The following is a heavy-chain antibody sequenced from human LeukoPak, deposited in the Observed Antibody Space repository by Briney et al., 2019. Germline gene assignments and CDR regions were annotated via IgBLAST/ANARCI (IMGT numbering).Heavy chain of an antibody. D-gene: IGHD3-16*01. CDR1: GGSISSGGYY. CDR2: IYYSGST. Sequence: PSQTLSLTCTVSGGSISSGGYYWSWIRQHPGKGLEWIGYIYYSGSTYYNPSLKSRVTISVDTSKNQFSLKLSSVTAADTAVYYCARNRGRSIPFDYWGQGTLVTVSS. V-gene: IGHV4-31*03. J-gene: IGHJ4*02. CDR3: ARNRGRSIPFDY.